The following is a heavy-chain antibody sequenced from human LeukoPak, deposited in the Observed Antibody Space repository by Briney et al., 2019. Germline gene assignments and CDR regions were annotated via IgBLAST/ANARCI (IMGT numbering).Heavy chain of an antibody. CDR3: ARGSGSWYPY. J-gene: IGHJ4*02. V-gene: IGHV4-34*01. Sequence: SETLSLTCAVYGGSFSGYYWSRVRQPPGKGLEWIGEVNPSGSTNYNPSLKSRVTISVDTSKNQFSLNLSSVTAADTAVYYCARGSGSWYPYWGQGTLVTVSS. CDR1: GGSFSGYY. D-gene: IGHD6-13*01. CDR2: VNPSGST.